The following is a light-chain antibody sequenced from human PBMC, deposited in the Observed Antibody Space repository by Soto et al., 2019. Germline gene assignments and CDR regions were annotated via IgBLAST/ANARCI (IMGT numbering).Light chain of an antibody. CDR2: AAS. V-gene: IGKV1-27*01. Sequence: DIEMTQSPSSLSASVGDRVTITCRASQGISNYLAWYQQRPGKVPKLLIYAASTLQSGVPSRFSGSGSGTDFTLTISSLQPEDVATHYCQKYDSAPWTFGQGTEVEIK. CDR3: QKYDSAPWT. CDR1: QGISNY. J-gene: IGKJ1*01.